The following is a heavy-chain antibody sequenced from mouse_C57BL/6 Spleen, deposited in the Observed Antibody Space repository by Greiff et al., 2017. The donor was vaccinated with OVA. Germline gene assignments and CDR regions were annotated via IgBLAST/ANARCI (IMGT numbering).Heavy chain of an antibody. V-gene: IGHV1-82*01. CDR2: IYPGDGDT. J-gene: IGHJ4*01. Sequence: QVQLQQSGPELVKPGASVKISCKASGYAFSSSWMNWVKQRPGKGLEWIGRIYPGDGDTNYNGKFKGQATLTADKSSSTAYMQLSSLTSEDSAVYVCARTVTDYSNADYAMDYWGKGASVTVSS. CDR1: GYAFSSSW. CDR3: ARTVTDYSNADYAMDY. D-gene: IGHD2-5*01.